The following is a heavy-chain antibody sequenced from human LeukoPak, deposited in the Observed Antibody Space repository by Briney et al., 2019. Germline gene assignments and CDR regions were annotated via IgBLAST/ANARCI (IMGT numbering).Heavy chain of an antibody. J-gene: IGHJ2*01. V-gene: IGHV3-53*01. Sequence: PGGSLRLSCAASGFTVSSNYMSWVRQAPGKGLEWVSVIYSGGSIYYADSVKGRFTISRDNSKNTLYLQMNSRRAEDTAVYYCAKATQYYYGSGSYYNWYFDLWGRGTLVTVSS. CDR2: IYSGGSI. CDR1: GFTVSSNY. CDR3: AKATQYYYGSGSYYNWYFDL. D-gene: IGHD3-10*01.